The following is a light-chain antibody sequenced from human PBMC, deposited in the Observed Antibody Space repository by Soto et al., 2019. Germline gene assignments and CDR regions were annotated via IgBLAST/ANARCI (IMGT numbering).Light chain of an antibody. CDR2: EVT. CDR3: SSYTGGNPSYV. J-gene: IGLJ1*01. V-gene: IGLV2-8*01. CDR1: SSDAGGYDY. Sequence: QSALTQPPSASGSPGQSVTISCTGTSSDAGGYDYVSWYQQHPGKAPKLMIYEVTIRPSGVSDRFSGSESGNTASLSVSGLQSEDEADYYCSSYTGGNPSYVFGTGTKLTVL.